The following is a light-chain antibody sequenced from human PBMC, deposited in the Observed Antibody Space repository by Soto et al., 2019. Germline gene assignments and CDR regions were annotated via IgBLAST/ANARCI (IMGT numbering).Light chain of an antibody. V-gene: IGKV3-15*01. CDR1: QNIYNN. Sequence: IVMTQSPDSLSVSPGDRLTLSCRASQNIYNNLAWYRDKPGQAPRLLISGACTGATGVPVRIRGSGSGTEFTLTINTLQSEDSAIYYCQQYYTWPVTFGGGTKVEI. CDR3: QQYYTWPVT. J-gene: IGKJ4*01. CDR2: GAC.